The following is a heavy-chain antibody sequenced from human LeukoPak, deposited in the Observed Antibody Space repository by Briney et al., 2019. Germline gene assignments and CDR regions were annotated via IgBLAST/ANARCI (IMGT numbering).Heavy chain of an antibody. D-gene: IGHD6-19*01. V-gene: IGHV3-48*02. CDR1: GFRFSTYN. CDR3: AREQYSSGWQPADY. Sequence: GGSLRLSCAASGFRFSTYNMNWVRQAPGKGLEWLSYISSGSSTIYCADSVKGRFTISRDNAKNSLFLQMSSLRDEDTAVYYCAREQYSSGWQPADYWGQGTPVTVSS. J-gene: IGHJ4*02. CDR2: ISSGSSTI.